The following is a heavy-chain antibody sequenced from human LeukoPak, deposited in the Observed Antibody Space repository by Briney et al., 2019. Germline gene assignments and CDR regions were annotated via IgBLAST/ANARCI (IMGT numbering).Heavy chain of an antibody. V-gene: IGHV3-23*01. CDR3: AKESPHFDY. CDR1: GFIFSDYA. CDR2: ISGGGDTT. J-gene: IGHJ4*02. Sequence: GGSLRLSCAASGFIFSDYAMGWVRQAPGKGLAWVSTISGGGDTTYYADSVKGRFTISRDNSKNTLYLQMNSLRAEDRAVYYCAKESPHFDYWGQGTLVTVSS.